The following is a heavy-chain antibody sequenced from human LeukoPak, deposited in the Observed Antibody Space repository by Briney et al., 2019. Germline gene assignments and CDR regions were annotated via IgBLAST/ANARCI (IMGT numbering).Heavy chain of an antibody. Sequence: GSLRLSCTPSGLTFGDYPMGWIRQPPGKGLEWLGEINHSGSTNYNPSLKSRVTISVDTSKNQFSLKLSSVTAADTAVYYCARGLYLLWFGQHGMDVWGQGTTVTVSS. CDR2: INHSGST. CDR3: ARGLYLLWFGQHGMDV. D-gene: IGHD3-10*01. V-gene: IGHV4-34*01. J-gene: IGHJ6*02. CDR1: GLTFGDYP.